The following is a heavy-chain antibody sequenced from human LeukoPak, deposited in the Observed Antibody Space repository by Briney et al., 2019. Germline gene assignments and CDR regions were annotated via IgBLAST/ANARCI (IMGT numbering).Heavy chain of an antibody. CDR2: INHSGST. CDR1: GFTFDDYA. J-gene: IGHJ3*02. D-gene: IGHD1-14*01. V-gene: IGHV4-34*01. Sequence: GSLRLSCAASGFTFDDYAMHWVRQPPGKGLEWIGEINHSGSTNYNPSLKSRVTISVDTSKNQFSLKLSSVTAADTAVYYCASGFRAELTGAFDIWGQGTMVTVSS. CDR3: ASGFRAELTGAFDI.